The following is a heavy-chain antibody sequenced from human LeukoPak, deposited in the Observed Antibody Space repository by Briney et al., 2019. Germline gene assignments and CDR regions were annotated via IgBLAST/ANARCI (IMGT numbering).Heavy chain of an antibody. CDR3: ARGLYYHYYYMDV. J-gene: IGHJ6*03. CDR1: GGTFSSYA. Sequence: WASVKVSCKASGGTFSSYAISWVRQAPGQGLEWMGGIIPIFGTANYAQKFQGRVTITTDESTSAAYMELSSLRSEDTAVYYCARGLYYHYYYMDVWGKGTTVTVSS. CDR2: IIPIFGTA. V-gene: IGHV1-69*05.